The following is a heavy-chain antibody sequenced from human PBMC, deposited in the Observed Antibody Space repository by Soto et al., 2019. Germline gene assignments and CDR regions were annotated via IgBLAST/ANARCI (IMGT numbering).Heavy chain of an antibody. CDR1: GFTLSTYA. CDR2: ISGSGGST. CDR3: ARVQRGIVGVPAAQFDY. V-gene: IGHV3-23*01. Sequence: PGVSLRLSCAPSGFTLSTYAISSVRPAPEKELERVSAISGSGGSTYYADYVKGRFTISRDNSKNTLYLQMNSQRAEDTAVYYGARVQRGIVGVPAAQFDYWGQGTLVTVAS. J-gene: IGHJ4*02. D-gene: IGHD2-2*01.